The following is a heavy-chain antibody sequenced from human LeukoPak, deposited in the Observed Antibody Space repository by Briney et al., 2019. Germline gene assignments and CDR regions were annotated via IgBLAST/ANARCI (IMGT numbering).Heavy chain of an antibody. Sequence: PGGSLRLSCAASGFTFSSYWMSWVRQAPGKGLEWVANIKQDGSEKYYVDSVKGRFTISRDNAKNSLYLQMDGLRADDTAVYYCARGASARQDFWGQGTLVTVSS. D-gene: IGHD2-2*01. CDR1: GFTFSSYW. J-gene: IGHJ4*02. CDR2: IKQDGSEK. CDR3: ARGASARQDF. V-gene: IGHV3-7*04.